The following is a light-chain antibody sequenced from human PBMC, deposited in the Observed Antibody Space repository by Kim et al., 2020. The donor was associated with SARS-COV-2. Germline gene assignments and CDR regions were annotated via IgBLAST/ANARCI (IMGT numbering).Light chain of an antibody. V-gene: IGLV3-21*04. CDR3: QVWDSSSDHV. J-gene: IGLJ1*01. CDR2: YDS. Sequence: SYELTQPPSGSVAPGKTARITCGGNNIGSKSVHWYQQKPGQAPVLVIYYDSDRPSGIPERFSGSNSGNTATLTISRVEAGDEADYYCQVWDSSSDHVFGTGTKVTVL. CDR1: NIGSKS.